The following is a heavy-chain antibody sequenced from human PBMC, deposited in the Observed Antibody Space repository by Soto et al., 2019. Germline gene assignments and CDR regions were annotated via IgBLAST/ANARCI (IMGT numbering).Heavy chain of an antibody. CDR1: GYTFITYG. Sequence: QVQLVQSGAEVKTPGASVKVSCKASGYTFITYGVSWVRQAPGHGLDWLGWISTYNGNTRYAERLQGRVTMTTDKTTNTASMELRNLSSDETAVYYCAGGPTEYYDHSANYFMDYWGQGTLVTVSS. D-gene: IGHD3-22*01. V-gene: IGHV1-18*01. CDR3: AGGPTEYYDHSANYFMDY. J-gene: IGHJ4*02. CDR2: ISTYNGNT.